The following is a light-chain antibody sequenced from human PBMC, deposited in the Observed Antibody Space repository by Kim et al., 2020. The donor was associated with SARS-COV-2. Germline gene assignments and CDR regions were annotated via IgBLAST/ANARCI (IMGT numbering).Light chain of an antibody. CDR2: DVS. CDR3: TSYTRSDTWV. CDR1: SSDVGAYNL. Sequence: GQSVTISGTGTSSDVGAYNLVSWYQQHPGKAPKFMIHDVSQRPSGVSNRFSGYKSGNTASLTISGLQAEDEADYYCTSYTRSDTWVFGGGTQLTVL. V-gene: IGLV2-14*03. J-gene: IGLJ3*02.